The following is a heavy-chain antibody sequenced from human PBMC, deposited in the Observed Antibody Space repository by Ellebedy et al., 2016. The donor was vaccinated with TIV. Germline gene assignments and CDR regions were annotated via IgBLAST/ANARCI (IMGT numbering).Heavy chain of an antibody. V-gene: IGHV3-23*01. CDR1: GFMFNTYA. CDR3: ARYCSGGSCLSTGCYYGMDV. D-gene: IGHD2-15*01. CDR2: ISGSGGTT. J-gene: IGHJ6*02. Sequence: PGGSLRLSCAASGFMFNTYAMSWVRQAPGRGLEWVSTISGSGGTTYYVGSMKGRFTISRDNSKNTLYLQMNSLRAEDTAVYYCARYCSGGSCLSTGCYYGMDVWGQGTTVTVSS.